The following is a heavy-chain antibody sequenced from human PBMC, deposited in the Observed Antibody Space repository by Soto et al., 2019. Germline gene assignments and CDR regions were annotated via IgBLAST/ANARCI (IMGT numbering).Heavy chain of an antibody. Sequence: QVQLQESGPGLVKPSQTLSLTCTVSGGSISSGDYYWSWIRQPPGKGLEWIGYIYYSGSTYYNPSLQSRVTISVDTSKNQFSLNLSSVTAADTAVYHCARERPDGSRLDPWGQGTLVTVSS. J-gene: IGHJ5*02. D-gene: IGHD6-13*01. CDR1: GGSISSGDYY. CDR2: IYYSGST. CDR3: ARERPDGSRLDP. V-gene: IGHV4-30-4*01.